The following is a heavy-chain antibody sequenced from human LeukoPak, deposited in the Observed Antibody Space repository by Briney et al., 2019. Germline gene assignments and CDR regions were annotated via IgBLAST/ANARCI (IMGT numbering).Heavy chain of an antibody. D-gene: IGHD3-22*01. J-gene: IGHJ4*02. CDR1: GGSFSGYY. CDR2: INHSGST. V-gene: IGHV4-34*01. CDR3: ASLRPSSGYYY. Sequence: PSETLSLTCAVYGGSFSGYYWSWIRQPPGKGLEWIGEINHSGSTNYNLSLKSRVTISVDTSKNQFSLKLSSVTAADTAVYYCASLRPSSGYYYWGQGTLVTVSS.